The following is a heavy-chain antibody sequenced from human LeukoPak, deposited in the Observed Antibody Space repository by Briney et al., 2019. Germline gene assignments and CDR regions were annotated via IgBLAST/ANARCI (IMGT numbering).Heavy chain of an antibody. Sequence: GGSLRLSCAASGFTFSSYEMNWVRQAPGKGLEWVSYISSSGSTIYYADSVKGRFTISRDNAKNSLYLQMNSLRAEDTAVYYCARASTYMVRGPAGRWGQGTLVTVSS. CDR1: GFTFSSYE. CDR3: ARASTYMVRGPAGR. D-gene: IGHD3-10*01. V-gene: IGHV3-48*03. CDR2: ISSSGSTI. J-gene: IGHJ4*02.